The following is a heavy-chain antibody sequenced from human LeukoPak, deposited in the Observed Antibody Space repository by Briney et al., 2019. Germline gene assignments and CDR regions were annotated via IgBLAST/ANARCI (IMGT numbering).Heavy chain of an antibody. CDR2: IRYDGSNK. CDR1: GFTFSSYG. V-gene: IGHV3-30*02. D-gene: IGHD4-11*01. Sequence: GGSLRLSCAASGFTFSSYGMHWVRQAPGKGLEWVAFIRYDGSNKYYADSVKGRFTISRDNSKNTLYLQMNSLRAEDTAVYYCARHDYGNYPLDYWGQGTLVTVSS. J-gene: IGHJ4*02. CDR3: ARHDYGNYPLDY.